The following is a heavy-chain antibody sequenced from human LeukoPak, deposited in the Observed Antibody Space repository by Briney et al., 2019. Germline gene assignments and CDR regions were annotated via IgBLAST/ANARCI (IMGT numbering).Heavy chain of an antibody. J-gene: IGHJ4*02. V-gene: IGHV3-30*02. CDR1: GFTFSSYG. Sequence: GGSLRLSCAASGFTFSSYGMHWVRQAPGKGLEWVAVIWYDGSNKYYADSVKGRFTISRDNSKNTLYLQMNSLRAEDTAVYYCAKDVNDYGDYVVPFDYWGQGTLVTVSS. D-gene: IGHD4-17*01. CDR3: AKDVNDYGDYVVPFDY. CDR2: IWYDGSNK.